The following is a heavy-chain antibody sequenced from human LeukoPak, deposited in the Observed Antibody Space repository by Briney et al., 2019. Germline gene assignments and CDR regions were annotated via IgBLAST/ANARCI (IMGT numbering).Heavy chain of an antibody. D-gene: IGHD4-23*01. CDR1: GFTFSSSG. CDR2: IRYDGSNK. CDR3: AKDARRYGGNPFDY. V-gene: IGHV3-30*02. Sequence: GGSLRLSCAASGFTFSSSGMHWVRQAPGKGLEWVTFIRYDGSNKYYADSVKGRFTISRDNSKNTLYLQMNSLRAEDTAVYYCAKDARRYGGNPFDYWGQGTLVTVSS. J-gene: IGHJ4*02.